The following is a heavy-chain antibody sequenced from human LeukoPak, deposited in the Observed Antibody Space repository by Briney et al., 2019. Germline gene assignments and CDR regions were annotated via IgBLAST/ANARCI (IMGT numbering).Heavy chain of an antibody. Sequence: PSETLSLTCTVSGGSISSYYWSWIRQPPGKGLEWIGYIYYSGSTNYNPSLKSRVTISVDTSKNQFSLKLSSVTAADTAVYYCARGGDIVVVVAATPDDAFDIWGQGTTVTVSS. CDR1: GGSISSYY. CDR3: ARGGDIVVVVAATPDDAFDI. V-gene: IGHV4-59*01. CDR2: IYYSGST. J-gene: IGHJ3*02. D-gene: IGHD2-15*01.